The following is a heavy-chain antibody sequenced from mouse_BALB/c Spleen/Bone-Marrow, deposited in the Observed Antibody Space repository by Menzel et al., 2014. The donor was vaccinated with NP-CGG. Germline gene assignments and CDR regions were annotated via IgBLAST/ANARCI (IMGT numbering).Heavy chain of an antibody. CDR1: GYTFTDYN. D-gene: IGHD2-3*01. Sequence: VQLQQPGPEQVKPGASVRISCKASGYTFTDYNMDWVEQSHGKRLEWIGDINPNNGGTIYNQKFKGKATLTVDKSSSTAYMELRSLTSEDTAVYYCARAGYYTFFAYWGQGTLVTVST. CDR3: ARAGYYTFFAY. J-gene: IGHJ3*01. CDR2: INPNNGGT. V-gene: IGHV1-18*01.